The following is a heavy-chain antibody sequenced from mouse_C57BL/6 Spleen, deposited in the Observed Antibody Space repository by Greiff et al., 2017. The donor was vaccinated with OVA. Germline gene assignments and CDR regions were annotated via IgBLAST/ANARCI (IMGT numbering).Heavy chain of an antibody. J-gene: IGHJ2*01. CDR3: EREITTVVATRFDY. Sequence: QVQLKQSGAELVKPGASVKLSCKASGYTFTSYWMHWVKQRPGRGLEWIGRIDPNSGGTKYNEKFKSKATLTVDKPSSTAYMQLSSLTSEDYAVYYCEREITTVVATRFDYWGKGTTLTVSS. CDR2: IDPNSGGT. V-gene: IGHV1-72*01. CDR1: GYTFTSYW. D-gene: IGHD1-1*01.